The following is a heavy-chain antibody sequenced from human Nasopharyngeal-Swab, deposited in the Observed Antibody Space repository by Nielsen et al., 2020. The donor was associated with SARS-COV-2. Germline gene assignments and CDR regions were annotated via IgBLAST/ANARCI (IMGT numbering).Heavy chain of an antibody. Sequence: ASVKVSCKASGYTSTSYGISWVRQAPGQGLEWMGWISAYNGNTNYAQKLQGRVTMTTDTSTSTAYMELRSLRSDDTAVYYCAREWLDYYYYYGMDVWGQGTTVTVSS. J-gene: IGHJ6*02. CDR3: AREWLDYYYYYGMDV. V-gene: IGHV1-18*01. CDR2: ISAYNGNT. D-gene: IGHD6-19*01. CDR1: GYTSTSYG.